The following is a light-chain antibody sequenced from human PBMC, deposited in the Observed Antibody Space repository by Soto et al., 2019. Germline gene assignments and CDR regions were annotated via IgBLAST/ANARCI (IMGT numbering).Light chain of an antibody. CDR1: QSVSSY. CDR3: QQRFNWPLT. CDR2: DAS. V-gene: IGKV3-11*01. J-gene: IGKJ5*01. Sequence: EIVLTQSPATLSLSPGERATLSCRASQSVSSYLAWHQQKPGQAPRLLIYDASNRATGIPARFSGSGSGTDFPLTISSLEPEDFAVYYCQQRFNWPLTFGQGTRLEI.